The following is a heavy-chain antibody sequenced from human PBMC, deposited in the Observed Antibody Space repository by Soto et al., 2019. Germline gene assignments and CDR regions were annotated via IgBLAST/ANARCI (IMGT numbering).Heavy chain of an antibody. CDR2: IYWDNDK. CDR3: ARSLWFGELH. D-gene: IGHD3-10*01. CDR1: GFSLSTTGVG. Sequence: QITLKESGPTLVKPTQTLTLTCSFSGFSLSTTGVGVGWIRQSPGKALEWLAIIYWDNDKRYSPSLKRRVIITKDTSKNQVVLTVTNMDPVDTGTYYCARSLWFGELHWGQGALVTVSS. V-gene: IGHV2-5*02. J-gene: IGHJ4*02.